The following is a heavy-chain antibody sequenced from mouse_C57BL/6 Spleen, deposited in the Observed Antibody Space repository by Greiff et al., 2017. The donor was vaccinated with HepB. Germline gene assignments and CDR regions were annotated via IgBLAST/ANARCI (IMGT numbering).Heavy chain of an antibody. CDR2: ISDGGSYT. CDR3: ARDGNYEMAY. CDR1: GFTFSSYA. V-gene: IGHV5-4*01. D-gene: IGHD2-1*01. Sequence: DVHLVESGGGLVKPGGSLKLSCAASGFTFSSYAMSWVRQTPEKRLEWVATISDGGSYTYYPDNVKGRFTISRDNAKNNLYLQMSHLKSEDTAMYYCARDGNYEMAYWGQGTLVTVSA. J-gene: IGHJ3*01.